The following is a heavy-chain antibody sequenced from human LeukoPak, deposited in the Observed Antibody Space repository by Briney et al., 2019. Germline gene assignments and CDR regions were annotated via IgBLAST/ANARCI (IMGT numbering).Heavy chain of an antibody. J-gene: IGHJ4*02. CDR2: ISHDGSNK. Sequence: PGRSLRLSCAASGFTFSSYAMHWVRQAPGKGLEWVAVISHDGSNKYYADSVKGRFTISRDNSKNTLYLQMNSLRAEDTAVYYCARAGGYNSYYFDCWGQGTLVTVSS. CDR3: ARAGGYNSYYFDC. V-gene: IGHV3-30*04. CDR1: GFTFSSYA. D-gene: IGHD5-24*01.